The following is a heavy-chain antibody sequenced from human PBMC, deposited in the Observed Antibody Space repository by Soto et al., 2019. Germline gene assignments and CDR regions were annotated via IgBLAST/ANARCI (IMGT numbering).Heavy chain of an antibody. CDR2: IYYSGIT. Sequence: PSETLSLTCTVSGGSIGSGGYYWSWIRQHPGKGLEWIGYIYYSGITYYNPSLKSRVTISVDTSKNQFSLKLSSVTAADTDVHYCARSPGYYFDYWGQGTLVTVYS. V-gene: IGHV4-31*03. CDR3: ARSPGYYFDY. CDR1: GGSIGSGGYY. J-gene: IGHJ4*02.